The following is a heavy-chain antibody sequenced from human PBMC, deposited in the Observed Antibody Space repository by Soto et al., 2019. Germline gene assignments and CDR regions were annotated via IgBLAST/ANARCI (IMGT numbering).Heavy chain of an antibody. D-gene: IGHD1-26*01. CDR3: ANIAGTSGSYQGDAFDI. Sequence: QVPLVESGGGVVQPGRSLRLSCAASGFTFSSYGMHWVRQAPGKGLEWVAVISYDGSNKYYADSVKGRFTISRDNSKNTLYLQMNSLRAEDTAVYYCANIAGTSGSYQGDAFDIWGQGTMVTVSS. V-gene: IGHV3-30*18. CDR1: GFTFSSYG. CDR2: ISYDGSNK. J-gene: IGHJ3*02.